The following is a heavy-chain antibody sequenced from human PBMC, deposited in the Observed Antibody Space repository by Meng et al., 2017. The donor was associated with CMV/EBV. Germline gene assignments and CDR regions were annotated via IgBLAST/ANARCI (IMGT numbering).Heavy chain of an antibody. D-gene: IGHD3-3*01. J-gene: IGHJ4*02. V-gene: IGHV3-21*01. CDR1: GFTFSSYS. Sequence: GRSLRLSCAASGFTFSSYSMNWVRQAPGKGLEWVSSISSSSSYIYYADSVKGRFTISRDNAKNSLYLQMNSLRAEDTAVYYCARDPDYDFWSGYSPLDYWGQGTLVTVSS. CDR2: ISSSSSYI. CDR3: ARDPDYDFWSGYSPLDY.